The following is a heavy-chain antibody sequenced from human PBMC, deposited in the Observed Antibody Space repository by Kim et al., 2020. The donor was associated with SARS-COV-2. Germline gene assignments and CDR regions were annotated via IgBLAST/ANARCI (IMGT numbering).Heavy chain of an antibody. J-gene: IGHJ4*02. CDR2: IDGSDGTT. V-gene: IGHV3-23*01. CDR3: MKGGWGWIWDH. Sequence: LSLTCTTSGFTFTGYAMSWVRQAPGKGLEWVSSIDGSDGTTYYVDSVKGRFTISRDNSKNTLYLQMNSLRADDTAVYYCMKGGWGWIWDHWGQGTRVTVSS. CDR1: GFTFTGYA. D-gene: IGHD2-2*03.